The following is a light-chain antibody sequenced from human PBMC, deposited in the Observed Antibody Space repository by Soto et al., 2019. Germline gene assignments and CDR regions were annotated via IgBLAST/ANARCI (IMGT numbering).Light chain of an antibody. CDR3: QQYNTYPLT. J-gene: IGKJ4*01. CDR1: QSISTW. Sequence: DIQMTQSPSTLSASVGDRVTITCLASQSISTWLAWYQQKPGKAPKLLIYKASSLESGVPSRFSGSGSGTEFTLTISSLQPDEFATYYCQQYNTYPLTFGGGTTVEIK. V-gene: IGKV1-5*03. CDR2: KAS.